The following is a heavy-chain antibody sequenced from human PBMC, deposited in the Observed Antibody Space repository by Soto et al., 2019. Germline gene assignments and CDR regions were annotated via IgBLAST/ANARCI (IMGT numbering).Heavy chain of an antibody. D-gene: IGHD1-26*01. J-gene: IGHJ5*02. V-gene: IGHV4-31*03. Sequence: QVQLQESGPGLVKPSQTLSLTCTVSGGSISSGGNYWSWIRQHPGKGLEWIGYIYYSGSTYYNPSLTTRVFMSVDTSKTQFSLQLSSVTAADTAVYYCARDQPPTAVGWFAPWGQGTLVTVSS. CDR1: GGSISSGGNY. CDR3: ARDQPPTAVGWFAP. CDR2: IYYSGST.